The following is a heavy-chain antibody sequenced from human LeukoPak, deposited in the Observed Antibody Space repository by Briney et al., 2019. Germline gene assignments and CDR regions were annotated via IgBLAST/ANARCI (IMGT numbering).Heavy chain of an antibody. Sequence: GGSLRLSCAASGFIFRSYDMNWVRQAPGKGLEWVSGMTGSGATTYYADSVKGRFTISRDNSKNTLYLQMNSLRAEDTAVYYCAKVVVRGVPAYYFDYWGQGTLVTVSS. V-gene: IGHV3-23*01. J-gene: IGHJ4*02. CDR2: MTGSGATT. CDR1: GFIFRSYD. CDR3: AKVVVRGVPAYYFDY. D-gene: IGHD3-10*01.